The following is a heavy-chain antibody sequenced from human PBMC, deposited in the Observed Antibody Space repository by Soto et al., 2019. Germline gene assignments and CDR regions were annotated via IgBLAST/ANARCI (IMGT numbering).Heavy chain of an antibody. D-gene: IGHD6-19*01. J-gene: IGHJ6*02. CDR1: GGTFSNYA. CDR3: ARVEAVAGLYNYHGLDV. Sequence: QVQLVQSGAEVKKPGSSVKVSCKVSGGTFSNYAIDWVRLAPGHGLEWMGGIVPIFGTTYYTQKFKGRATIIADDSTTTAYLEKSSLRSEDTAIYYCARVEAVAGLYNYHGLDVWGQGTAVTVSS. V-gene: IGHV1-69*12. CDR2: IVPIFGTT.